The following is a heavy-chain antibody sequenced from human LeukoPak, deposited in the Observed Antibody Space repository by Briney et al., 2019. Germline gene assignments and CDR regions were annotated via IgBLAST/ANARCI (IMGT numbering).Heavy chain of an antibody. Sequence: GGSLRLSCAASGFTFSSYGMHWVRQAPGKGLEWVAFIRYDGSNKYYVDSVRGRFTISRDNSKNTLYLQMNSLRAEDTAVYYCAKGGSLDYYGSGRSYYYYYMDVWGKGTTVTVSS. CDR2: IRYDGSNK. CDR3: AKGGSLDYYGSGRSYYYYYMDV. CDR1: GFTFSSYG. J-gene: IGHJ6*03. D-gene: IGHD3-10*01. V-gene: IGHV3-30*02.